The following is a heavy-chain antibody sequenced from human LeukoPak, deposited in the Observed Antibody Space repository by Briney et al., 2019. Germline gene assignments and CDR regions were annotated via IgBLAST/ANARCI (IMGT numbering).Heavy chain of an antibody. V-gene: IGHV5-51*01. J-gene: IGHJ4*02. CDR1: GYSFTSYW. Sequence: PGESLKISCKGSGYSFTSYWIGWVRQMPGKGLEWMGIIYPGDSDTRYSPSFQGQVTISADKSISTAYLQWSSLKASDTAMYYCARHRRYYYDSSGSDYWGQGTLVTVSS. CDR3: ARHRRYYYDSSGSDY. CDR2: IYPGDSDT. D-gene: IGHD3-22*01.